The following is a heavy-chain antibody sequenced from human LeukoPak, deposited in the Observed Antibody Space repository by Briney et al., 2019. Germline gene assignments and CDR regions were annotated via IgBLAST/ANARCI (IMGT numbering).Heavy chain of an antibody. J-gene: IGHJ3*02. D-gene: IGHD3-16*02. Sequence: PGGSLRLSCAASGFTFSSYGMHWVRQAPGKGLEWVAFIRYDGSNKYYADSVKGRFTISRDNSKNTLYLQMNSLRAEDTAAYYCAKGPSTPYDYVWGSYRLDAFDIWGQGTMVTVSS. CDR1: GFTFSSYG. CDR3: AKGPSTPYDYVWGSYRLDAFDI. V-gene: IGHV3-30*02. CDR2: IRYDGSNK.